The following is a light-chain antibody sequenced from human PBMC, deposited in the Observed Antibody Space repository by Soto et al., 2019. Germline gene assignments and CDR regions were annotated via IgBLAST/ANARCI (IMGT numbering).Light chain of an antibody. CDR1: SSDVGGYDY. CDR3: SSYSSSSTLV. Sequence: QSALTQPASVSGSPGQSITIACTGTSSDVGGYDYVSWFQQNPRKAPTLIIFEVSNRPSGVSYRFSGSKSGNTASLAISGLEAEDEATYYCSSYSSSSTLVFGTGTKVTVL. J-gene: IGLJ1*01. CDR2: EVS. V-gene: IGLV2-14*01.